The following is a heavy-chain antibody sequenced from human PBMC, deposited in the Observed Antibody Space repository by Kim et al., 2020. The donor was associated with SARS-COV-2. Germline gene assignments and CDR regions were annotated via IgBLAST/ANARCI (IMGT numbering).Heavy chain of an antibody. CDR2: ISAYNGNT. V-gene: IGHV1-18*01. CDR1: GYTFTSYG. D-gene: IGHD3-16*01. J-gene: IGHJ4*02. CDR3: ARDAPMITFGGEALGY. Sequence: ASVKVSCKASGYTFTSYGISWVRQAPGQGLEWMGWISAYNGNTNYAQKLQGRVTMTTDTSTSTAYMELRSLRSDDTAVYYCARDAPMITFGGEALGYWGQGTLVTVSS.